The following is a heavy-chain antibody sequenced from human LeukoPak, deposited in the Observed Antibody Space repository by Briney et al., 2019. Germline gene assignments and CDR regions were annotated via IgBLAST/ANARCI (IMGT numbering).Heavy chain of an antibody. J-gene: IGHJ4*02. D-gene: IGHD1-7*01. CDR1: GFTFSSYE. V-gene: IGHV3-48*03. Sequence: QSGGSLRLSCAASGFTFSSYEMNWVRQAPGKGLEWVSHISTSGNTRYYADSVKGRFTISRDNAKNSLYLQVNSLRVEDTAVYYCARELSGTTSYYFDYWGQGTLVTVSS. CDR3: ARELSGTTSYYFDY. CDR2: ISTSGNTR.